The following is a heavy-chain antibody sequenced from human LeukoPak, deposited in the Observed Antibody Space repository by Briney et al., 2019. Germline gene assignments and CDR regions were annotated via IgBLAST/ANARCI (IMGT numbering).Heavy chain of an antibody. V-gene: IGHV3-23*01. Sequence: PGESLRLSCAAAAFTFSSYAMSWVRQAQGKWLEWDSAISGSGGSTYYADSVKGRFTISRDNSKNTMYLQMNSMRAEDTAVYYCAKARYFDPPPNYMDVWGKGTTVTVSS. CDR2: ISGSGGST. J-gene: IGHJ6*03. D-gene: IGHD3-9*01. CDR3: AKARYFDPPPNYMDV. CDR1: AFTFSSYA.